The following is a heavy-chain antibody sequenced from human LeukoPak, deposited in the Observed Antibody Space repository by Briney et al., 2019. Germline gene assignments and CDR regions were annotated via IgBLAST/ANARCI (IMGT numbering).Heavy chain of an antibody. D-gene: IGHD4-17*01. CDR3: RLTVNYGMDV. J-gene: IGHJ6*02. Sequence: SVKVSCKASGGTFSSYAISWVRQAPGQGLEWMGRIIPILGIANYAQKFQGRVTITADKSTSTAYMELSSLRSEDTAAYYCRLTVNYGMDVWGQGTTVTVSS. V-gene: IGHV1-69*04. CDR1: GGTFSSYA. CDR2: IIPILGIA.